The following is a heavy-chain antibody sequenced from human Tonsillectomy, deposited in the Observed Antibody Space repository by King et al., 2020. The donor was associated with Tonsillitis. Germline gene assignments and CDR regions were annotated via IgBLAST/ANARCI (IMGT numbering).Heavy chain of an antibody. D-gene: IGHD4-23*01. Sequence: VQLVESGGGVVQPGRSLRLACVASGFTFHSYGMHWVRQAPGKGLEWVAVIWYDGIKKYYADSVKGRFTISRDNSNNTLYLQMNNLSAEDTAVYYCAREYDFGGNPPGYYYGMDVWGQGTTVTVSS. V-gene: IGHV3-33*01. CDR1: GFTFHSYG. J-gene: IGHJ6*02. CDR2: IWYDGIKK. CDR3: AREYDFGGNPPGYYYGMDV.